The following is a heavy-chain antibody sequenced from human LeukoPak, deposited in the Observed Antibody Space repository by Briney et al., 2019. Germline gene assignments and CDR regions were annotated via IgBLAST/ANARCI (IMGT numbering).Heavy chain of an antibody. J-gene: IGHJ4*02. CDR2: IYTSGST. V-gene: IGHV4-4*07. CDR3: ATSTDYGGHDY. CDR1: GGSISSYY. Sequence: SETLSLTCTVSGGSISSYYWSWIRQPAGKGLEWIGRIYTSGSTSYNPSLKSRVTMSVDTSKNQFSLKLSSVTAADTAVYYCATSTDYGGHDYWGQGTLVTVSS. D-gene: IGHD4-23*01.